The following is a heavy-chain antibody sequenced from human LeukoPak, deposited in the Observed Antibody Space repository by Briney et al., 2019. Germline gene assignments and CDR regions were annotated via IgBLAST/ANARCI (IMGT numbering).Heavy chain of an antibody. J-gene: IGHJ4*02. V-gene: IGHV3-48*02. CDR2: ISSSSSTI. D-gene: IGHD3-22*01. Sequence: GGSLRLSCAASGFTFSSYSMNWVRQAPGKGLEWVSYISSSSSTIYYADSVKGRFTISRDNAKNSLYLQMNSLRDEDTAVYYCARVIRITMIVASSAERPYYFDYWGQGTLVTVSS. CDR3: ARVIRITMIVASSAERPYYFDY. CDR1: GFTFSSYS.